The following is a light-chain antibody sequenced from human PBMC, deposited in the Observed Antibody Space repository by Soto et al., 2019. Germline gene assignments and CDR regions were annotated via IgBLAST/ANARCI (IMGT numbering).Light chain of an antibody. CDR2: LKSDGSL. CDR3: QTWDTGILV. J-gene: IGLJ2*01. Sequence: QSVLTQSHSASASLGASVKLTCTLSRGHSDYAIAWHQQQPEKGPRYLMKLKSDGSLTKVDGNPDRLSGSSSGAERYLTISSLQSEDEADYYCQTWDTGILVFGGGTKLTVL. CDR1: RGHSDYA. V-gene: IGLV4-69*01.